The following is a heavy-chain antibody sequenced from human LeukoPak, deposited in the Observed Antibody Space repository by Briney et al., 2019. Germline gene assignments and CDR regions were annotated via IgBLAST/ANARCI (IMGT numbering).Heavy chain of an antibody. D-gene: IGHD6-19*01. J-gene: IGHJ6*02. V-gene: IGHV3-30*18. CDR3: AKDLVGGWYYYYYGMDV. Sequence: GRSLRLSCAASGFTFSSYGMHWVRQAPGKGLEWVAVISYDGSNKYYADSVKGRFTISRDNSKNALYLQMNSLRAEDTAVYYCAKDLVGGWYYYYYGMDVWGQGTTVTASS. CDR2: ISYDGSNK. CDR1: GFTFSSYG.